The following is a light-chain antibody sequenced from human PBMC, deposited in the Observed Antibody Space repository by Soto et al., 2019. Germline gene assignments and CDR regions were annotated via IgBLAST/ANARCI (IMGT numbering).Light chain of an antibody. J-gene: IGLJ3*02. CDR1: SGHSSSA. V-gene: IGLV4-69*01. Sequence: QLVLTQSPSASASLGASVKVTCTLSSGHSSSAIAWHQQQPEKGPRYLMKVNSDGSHSKGDGIPDRFSGSSSGAERYLTISSLQSEVEADYYCQTWGTGPWVFGGGTKLTVL. CDR2: VNSDGSH. CDR3: QTWGTGPWV.